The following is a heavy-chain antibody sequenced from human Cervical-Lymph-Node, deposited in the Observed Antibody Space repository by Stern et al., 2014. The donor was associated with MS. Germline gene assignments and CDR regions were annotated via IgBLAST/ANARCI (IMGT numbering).Heavy chain of an antibody. Sequence: QLVESGGGLARLGKSLRLSCAASGFSFDDYSMHWVRQAPGKGLEWVSCVGWNSCSVVFAVALKGRFTISRDNADTALDLQMNYLRPEDTALYYCVKDVDSSVAFSFDWRGQGTLVTVSS. CDR2: VGWNSCSV. J-gene: IGHJ4*02. CDR3: VKDVDSSVAFSFDW. D-gene: IGHD3-3*02. V-gene: IGHV3-9*01. CDR1: GFSFDDYS.